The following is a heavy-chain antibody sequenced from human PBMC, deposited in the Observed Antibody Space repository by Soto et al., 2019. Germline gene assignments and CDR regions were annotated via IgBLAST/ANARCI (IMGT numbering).Heavy chain of an antibody. D-gene: IGHD5-18*01. Sequence: SVKVSCKASGGTFSSYAISWVRQAPGQGLEWMGGIIPIFGTANYAQKFQGRVTITADESTSTAYMELSSLRSEDTAVYYCARAPYSYGPNVYYYYGMDVWGQGPRSPSP. CDR1: GGTFSSYA. V-gene: IGHV1-69*13. J-gene: IGHJ6*02. CDR3: ARAPYSYGPNVYYYYGMDV. CDR2: IIPIFGTA.